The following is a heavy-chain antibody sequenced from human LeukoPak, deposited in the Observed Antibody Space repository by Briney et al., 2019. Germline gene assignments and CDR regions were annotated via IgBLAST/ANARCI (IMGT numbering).Heavy chain of an antibody. CDR3: ARALYDTSGYYYGDFDY. Sequence: GGSLRLSCAASGFTFSTYAMPWVRQAPGKGLEYVSAINSDGSSTYYANSVKGRFTISRDNSKNTLYLQMGSLRADDMAVYYCARALYDTSGYYYGDFDYWGQGTLVTVSS. D-gene: IGHD3-22*01. J-gene: IGHJ4*02. CDR1: GFTFSTYA. V-gene: IGHV3-64*01. CDR2: INSDGSST.